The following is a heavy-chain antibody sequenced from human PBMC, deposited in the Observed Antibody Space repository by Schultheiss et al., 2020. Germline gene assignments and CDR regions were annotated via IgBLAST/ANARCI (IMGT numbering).Heavy chain of an antibody. CDR2: INSDGSST. V-gene: IGHV3-74*01. D-gene: IGHD1-14*01. CDR1: GFTFRRSW. Sequence: GGSLRLSCAASGFTFRRSWMHWVRQAPGKGLVWVSRINSDGSSTSYADSVKGRFTISRDNAKNTLYLQMNALKTEDTAVYYCARLQPRRGLDVWGQGTSVTVSS. J-gene: IGHJ6*02. CDR3: ARLQPRRGLDV.